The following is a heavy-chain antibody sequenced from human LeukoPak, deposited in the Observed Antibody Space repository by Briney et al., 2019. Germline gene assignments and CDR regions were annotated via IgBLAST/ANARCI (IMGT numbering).Heavy chain of an antibody. D-gene: IGHD6-19*01. V-gene: IGHV3-23*01. CDR2: ISGSGGST. Sequence: PGGSLRLSCEGSGFTVSNYAMSWVRQAPGKGLEWVSAISGSGGSTYYADSVKGRFTISRDNSKNTLYLQMNSLRAEDTAVYYCAKSSGYFDYWGQGALVTVSS. J-gene: IGHJ4*02. CDR3: AKSSGYFDY. CDR1: GFTVSNYA.